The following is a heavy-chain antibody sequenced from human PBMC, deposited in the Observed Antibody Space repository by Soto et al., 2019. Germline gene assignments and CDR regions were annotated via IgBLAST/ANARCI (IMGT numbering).Heavy chain of an antibody. CDR2: IRSKANSYAT. D-gene: IGHD3-3*01. Sequence: HPGGSLRLSCAASGFTFSGSAMHWVRQASGKGLEWVGRIRSKANSYATAYAASVKGRFTISRDDSKNTAYLQMNSLKTEDTAVYYCTRHEINDGSGNPFDYYYGMDVWGQGTTVTVSS. V-gene: IGHV3-73*01. CDR1: GFTFSGSA. J-gene: IGHJ6*02. CDR3: TRHEINDGSGNPFDYYYGMDV.